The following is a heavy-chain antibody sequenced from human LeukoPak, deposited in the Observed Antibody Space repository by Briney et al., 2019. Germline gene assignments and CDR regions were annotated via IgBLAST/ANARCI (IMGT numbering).Heavy chain of an antibody. J-gene: IGHJ4*02. CDR2: INPNSGDT. CDR3: ARVRYRLAETYIDY. CDR1: GYIFTGYY. V-gene: IGHV1-2*02. D-gene: IGHD3-16*01. Sequence: KVSCKASGYIFTGYYMHWVRQAPGQGLEWMGWINPNSGDTNYAQKFQGRVTMTRDTSISTAYMELSRLRSDDTAVYYCARVRYRLAETYIDYWGQGTLVTVSS.